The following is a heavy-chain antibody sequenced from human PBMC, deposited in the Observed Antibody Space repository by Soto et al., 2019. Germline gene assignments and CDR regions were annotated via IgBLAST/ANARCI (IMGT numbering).Heavy chain of an antibody. CDR1: GYTFTSYA. CDR3: ARGSVLARYCSGGSCYYYYMDV. CDR2: INAGNGNT. J-gene: IGHJ6*03. D-gene: IGHD2-15*01. Sequence: ASVKVSCKASGYTFTSYAMHWVRQAPGQRLEWMGWINAGNGNTKYSQKFQGRVTITRDTSASTAYMELSSLRSEDTAVYYCARGSVLARYCSGGSCYYYYMDVWGKGTTVTSP. V-gene: IGHV1-3*01.